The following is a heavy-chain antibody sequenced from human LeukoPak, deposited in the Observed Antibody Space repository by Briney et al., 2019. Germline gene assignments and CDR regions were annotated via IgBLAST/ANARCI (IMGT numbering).Heavy chain of an antibody. CDR1: GGSISSYY. V-gene: IGHV4-4*07. D-gene: IGHD3-22*01. J-gene: IGHJ3*02. CDR3: ARDDEITMIDAFDI. Sequence: SETLSLTCTVSGGSISSYYWSWIRQPAGKGLEWIGRIYTSGSTNYNPSLKSRVTMSVDTSKNQFSLKLSSVTAADTAVYYCARDDEITMIDAFDIWGQGTMVTVSS. CDR2: IYTSGST.